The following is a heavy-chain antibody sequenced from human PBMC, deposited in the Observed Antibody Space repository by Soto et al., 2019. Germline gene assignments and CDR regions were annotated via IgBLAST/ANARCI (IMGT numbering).Heavy chain of an antibody. Sequence: GGSMRLSCSAAGFTFTTYSMHWVRQAPGKGLEYVSAIGPSGGPTYYTDSVKGRFSTSRDNSINTLFLQMNSLRAEDTAVYYCVKRWSSSEPEHSGQGTLVTVSS. J-gene: IGHJ4*02. CDR3: VKRWSSSEPEH. V-gene: IGHV3-64D*08. CDR2: IGPSGGPT. D-gene: IGHD3-10*01. CDR1: GFTFTTYS.